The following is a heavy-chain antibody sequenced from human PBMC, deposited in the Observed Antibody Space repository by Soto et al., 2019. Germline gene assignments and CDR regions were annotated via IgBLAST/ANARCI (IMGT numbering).Heavy chain of an antibody. V-gene: IGHV3-23*01. CDR3: TRPKNELRFYSYNGIDV. J-gene: IGHJ6*02. CDR2: ISGSGGST. Sequence: GGSLRLSCAASGFTFSSYAMSWVRQAPGKGLEWVSAISGSGGSTYYADSVKGRFTISRDNSKNTLYLQMNSLRAEDTAVYYCTRPKNELRFYSYNGIDVWGQGTTVTVSS. D-gene: IGHD5-12*01. CDR1: GFTFSSYA.